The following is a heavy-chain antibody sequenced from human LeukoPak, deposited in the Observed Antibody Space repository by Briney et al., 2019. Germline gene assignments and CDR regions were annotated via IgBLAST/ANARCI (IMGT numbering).Heavy chain of an antibody. CDR2: IYQSGSA. Sequence: PSETLSLTCGVSGASVSSIGYSWSWIRQPPGRGLEWIGYIYQSGSASYNPSLQSRVTISIDKSKNQFSLNLNSVTAADTAVYYCARVVVVPAAMRLYYYYYMDVWGEGTTVTVSS. CDR1: GASVSSIGYS. V-gene: IGHV4-30-2*01. J-gene: IGHJ6*03. D-gene: IGHD2-2*01. CDR3: ARVVVVPAAMRLYYYYYMDV.